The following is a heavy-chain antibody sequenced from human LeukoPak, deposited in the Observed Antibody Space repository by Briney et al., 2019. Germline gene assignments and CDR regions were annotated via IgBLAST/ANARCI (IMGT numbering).Heavy chain of an antibody. Sequence: PGGSLRLSCVASGFNFSVYWMAWVRQAPGKGLEWVANIKQDGSETYYVDSVKGRFTISRDNAKNSLSLQMNSLRVEDTAVYYCAREQLRYNCYPYWGQGTLVTVS. D-gene: IGHD1-1*01. CDR3: AREQLRYNCYPY. V-gene: IGHV3-7*04. CDR2: IKQDGSET. CDR1: GFNFSVYW. J-gene: IGHJ4*02.